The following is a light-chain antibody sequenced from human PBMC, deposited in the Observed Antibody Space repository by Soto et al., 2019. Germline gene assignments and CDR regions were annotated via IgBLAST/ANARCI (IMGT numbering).Light chain of an antibody. Sequence: DIQMTQSPSTLSASVGDRVTITCRASQSISGWLAWYQQKPGKAPRLLIYKASSLERRVPSRFSGSGAGTEFTLTISSLQPDDFATYYCQQYNGLITFGQGTRLEIK. J-gene: IGKJ5*01. CDR2: KAS. CDR3: QQYNGLIT. V-gene: IGKV1-5*03. CDR1: QSISGW.